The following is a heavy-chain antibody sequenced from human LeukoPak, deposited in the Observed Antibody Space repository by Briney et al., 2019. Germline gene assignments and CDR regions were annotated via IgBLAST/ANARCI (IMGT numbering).Heavy chain of an antibody. CDR1: GGSISSSSYY. J-gene: IGHJ4*02. CDR3: ASSYYGHYVLVLDY. CDR2: IYYSGST. Sequence: SETLSLTCTVSGGSISSSSYYWCWIRQPPGKGLEWIGSIYYSGSTYYNPSLKSRVTISVDTSKNQFSLKLSSVTAADTAVYYCASSYYGHYVLVLDYWGQGTLVTVSS. V-gene: IGHV4-39*01. D-gene: IGHD4-17*01.